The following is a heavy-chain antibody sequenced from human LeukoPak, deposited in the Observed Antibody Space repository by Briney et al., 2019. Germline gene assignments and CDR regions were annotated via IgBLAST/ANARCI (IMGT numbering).Heavy chain of an antibody. J-gene: IGHJ4*02. D-gene: IGHD5-24*01. CDR3: SKSENGYSTFDY. CDR1: GFTFYNYA. Sequence: GGSLRLSCAGPGFTFYNYAMNWVRQAPGKELEWVSTISGSGSSTFYADSVKGRFTISRDNSKNMLYFQMNSLRAEDTAVYYCSKSENGYSTFDYWGQGTLVTVSS. CDR2: ISGSGSST. V-gene: IGHV3-23*01.